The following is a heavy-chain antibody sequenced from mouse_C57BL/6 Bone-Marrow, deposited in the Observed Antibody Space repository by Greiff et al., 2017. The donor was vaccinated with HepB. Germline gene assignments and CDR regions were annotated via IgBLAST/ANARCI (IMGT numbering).Heavy chain of an antibody. V-gene: IGHV1-59*01. CDR1: GYTFTSYW. Sequence: QVQLKQPGAELVWPGTSVKLSCKASGYTFTSYWMHWVKQRPGQGLEWIGVIDPSDSYTNYNQKFKGKATLTVDTSSSTAYMQLSSLTSEDSAVYYCARRPRGYYFDYWGQGTTLTVSS. D-gene: IGHD3-3*01. J-gene: IGHJ2*01. CDR3: ARRPRGYYFDY. CDR2: IDPSDSYT.